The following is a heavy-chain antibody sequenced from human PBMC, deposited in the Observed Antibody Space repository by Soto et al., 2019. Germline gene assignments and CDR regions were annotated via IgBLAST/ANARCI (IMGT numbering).Heavy chain of an antibody. CDR1: GFTFSSYS. J-gene: IGHJ4*02. CDR3: ARLLIAAAGVTQDY. V-gene: IGHV3-21*01. Sequence: ESGGGLVKPGGSLRLSCAASGFTFSSYSMNWVRQAPGKGLEWVSSISSSSSYIYYADSVKGRFTISRDNAKNSLYLQMNSLRAEDTAVYYCARLLIAAAGVTQDYWGQGTLVTVSS. D-gene: IGHD6-13*01. CDR2: ISSSSSYI.